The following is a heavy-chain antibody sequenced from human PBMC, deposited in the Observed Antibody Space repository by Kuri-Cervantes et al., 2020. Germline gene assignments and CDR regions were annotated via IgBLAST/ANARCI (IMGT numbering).Heavy chain of an antibody. J-gene: IGHJ6*02. CDR3: ARDQVTMIVVVAYYYGMDV. Sequence: GGSLRLSCAASGFTFSSYGMHWVRQAPGKGLEWVANIKQDGSEKYYVDSVKGRFTISRDNAKNSLYLQMNSLRAEDTAVYYCARDQVTMIVVVAYYYGMDVWGQGTTVTVSS. D-gene: IGHD3-22*01. CDR1: GFTFSSYG. V-gene: IGHV3-7*03. CDR2: IKQDGSEK.